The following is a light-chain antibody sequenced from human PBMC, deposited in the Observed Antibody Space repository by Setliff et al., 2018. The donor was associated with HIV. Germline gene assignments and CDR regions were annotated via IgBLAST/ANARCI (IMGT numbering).Light chain of an antibody. Sequence: QSALTQPPYVSGAPGQSVTISCTGSTSDIGHYNRVSWYQQPPGAAPKLTMYEVSHRPSGVPDRFSGSKSDSTASLTISGLQPEDEADYYCSSYTTSITFVFGTGTKVTVL. V-gene: IGLV2-18*02. CDR1: TSDIGHYNR. CDR3: SSYTTSITFV. J-gene: IGLJ1*01. CDR2: EVS.